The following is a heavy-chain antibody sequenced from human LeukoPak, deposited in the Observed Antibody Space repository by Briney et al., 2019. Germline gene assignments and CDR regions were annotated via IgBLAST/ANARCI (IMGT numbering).Heavy chain of an antibody. CDR1: GFTFDDYA. V-gene: IGHV3-9*01. Sequence: GGSLRLSCAASGFTFDDYAMHWVRQAPGKGLEWVSGISWNSGNIDYADSVKGRFTISRDNAKNSLYLQMNSLRAEDTALYYCAKDFTPMYSSSWVDYWGQGTLVTVSS. D-gene: IGHD6-13*01. CDR2: ISWNSGNI. CDR3: AKDFTPMYSSSWVDY. J-gene: IGHJ4*02.